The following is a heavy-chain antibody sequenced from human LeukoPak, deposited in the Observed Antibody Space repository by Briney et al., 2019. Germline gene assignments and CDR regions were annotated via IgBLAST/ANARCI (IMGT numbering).Heavy chain of an antibody. J-gene: IGHJ4*02. CDR1: GFTFSTYT. Sequence: GSLRLSCAASGFTFSTYTIHWVRQAPGKGLEWVAVISYDGSNKYYADSVKGRFTISRDNSKNTLYLQMNSLRAEDTAVYYCAREAYSSGWSPSTGFDYWGQGTLVTVSS. V-gene: IGHV3-30-3*01. D-gene: IGHD6-19*01. CDR2: ISYDGSNK. CDR3: AREAYSSGWSPSTGFDY.